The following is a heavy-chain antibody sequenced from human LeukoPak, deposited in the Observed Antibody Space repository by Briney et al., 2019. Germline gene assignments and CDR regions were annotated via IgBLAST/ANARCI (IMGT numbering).Heavy chain of an antibody. CDR1: GFTFSSYE. CDR3: ARGSSGVTMHY. Sequence: GGSLRLSCAASGFTFSSYEMNWVRQAPGKGLEWVSYISSSSSTIYYADSVKGRFTISRDNAKNSLYLQMNSLRAEDTAVYYCARGSSGVTMHYWGQGTLVTVSS. D-gene: IGHD4-11*01. J-gene: IGHJ4*02. V-gene: IGHV3-48*01. CDR2: ISSSSSTI.